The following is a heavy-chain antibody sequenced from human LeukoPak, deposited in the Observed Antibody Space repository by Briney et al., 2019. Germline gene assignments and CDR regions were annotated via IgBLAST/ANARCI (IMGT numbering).Heavy chain of an antibody. V-gene: IGHV3-21*01. Sequence: GGSLRLSCAASGFSFNAYSMNWVRQTPGKGLEWVSSISSSSSYIYYADSVKGRFTISRDNAKNSLYLQMNSLRAEDTAVYYCARVNNWGIDYWGQGTLVTVSS. CDR2: ISSSSSYI. CDR3: ARVNNWGIDY. D-gene: IGHD7-27*01. CDR1: GFSFNAYS. J-gene: IGHJ4*02.